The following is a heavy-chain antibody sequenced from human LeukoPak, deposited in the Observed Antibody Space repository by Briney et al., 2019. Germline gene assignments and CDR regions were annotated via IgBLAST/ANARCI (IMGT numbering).Heavy chain of an antibody. CDR3: ARWARRGYSYGLDY. V-gene: IGHV3-48*03. J-gene: IGHJ4*02. Sequence: GGSLRLSCAASGFTFSSYGMNWVRQAPGKGLEWVSYISSSGSTIYYADSVKGRFTISRDNAKNSLYLQMNSLRAEDTAVYYCARWARRGYSYGLDYWGQGTLVTVSS. CDR2: ISSSGSTI. D-gene: IGHD5-18*01. CDR1: GFTFSSYG.